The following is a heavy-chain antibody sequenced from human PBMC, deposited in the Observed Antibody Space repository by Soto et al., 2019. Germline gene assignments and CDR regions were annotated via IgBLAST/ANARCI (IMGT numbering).Heavy chain of an antibody. V-gene: IGHV3-43*01. CDR2: ISWDGGST. D-gene: IGHD5-18*01. J-gene: IGHJ4*02. CDR3: AKDTTGYSYGYYFDY. Sequence: GGSLRLSCAASGFTFDDYTMHWVRQAPGKGLEWVSLISWDGGSTYYADSVKGRFTISRDNSKNSLYLQMNSLRTEDTALYYCAKDTTGYSYGYYFDYWGQGTLVTVSS. CDR1: GFTFDDYT.